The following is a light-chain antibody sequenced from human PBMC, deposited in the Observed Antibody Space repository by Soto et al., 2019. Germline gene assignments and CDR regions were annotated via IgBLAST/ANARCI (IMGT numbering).Light chain of an antibody. Sequence: EIRMTQSPSCVYACVGDPVTIXCRASHGVSRWFDWYQQTLGKAPKHLIDESSSLQGGGPSRFSGSGAVTDFTRTISSLQPEDFATYYGQQANSYPLTFGGGTKVEIK. CDR3: QQANSYPLT. V-gene: IGKV1D-12*01. J-gene: IGKJ4*01. CDR1: HGVSRW. CDR2: ESS.